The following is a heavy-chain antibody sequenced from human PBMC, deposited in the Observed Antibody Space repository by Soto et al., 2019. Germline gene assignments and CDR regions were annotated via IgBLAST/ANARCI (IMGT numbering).Heavy chain of an antibody. CDR3: AKDHTVTAGY. J-gene: IGHJ4*02. CDR1: GFTFSDYA. CDR2: MSAGGAGT. D-gene: IGHD4-17*01. Sequence: GGSLRLSCAASGFTFSDYAMSWVRQAPGKGLEWVSAMSAGGAGTDYAGSVKGRFTISRDNSKNTLYLQMNSLRAEDTARYYCAKDHTVTAGYWGQGTLVTVSS. V-gene: IGHV3-23*01.